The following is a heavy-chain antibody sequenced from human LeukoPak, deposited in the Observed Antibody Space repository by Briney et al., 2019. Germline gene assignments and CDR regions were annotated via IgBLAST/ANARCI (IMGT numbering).Heavy chain of an antibody. Sequence: PSETLSLTCTVSGGSISSSSYYWSWIRQPPGKGLEWIGYIYHSGSTYYNPSLKSRVTISVDRSKSQFSLKLSSVTAADTAVYYCARAVGTGGFDYWGQGTLVTVSS. CDR1: GGSISSSSYY. D-gene: IGHD1-26*01. CDR3: ARAVGTGGFDY. CDR2: IYHSGST. J-gene: IGHJ4*02. V-gene: IGHV4-30-2*01.